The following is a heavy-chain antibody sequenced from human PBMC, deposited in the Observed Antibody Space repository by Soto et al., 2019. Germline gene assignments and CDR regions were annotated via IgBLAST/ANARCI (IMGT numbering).Heavy chain of an antibody. CDR2: IYYSGST. J-gene: IGHJ4*02. D-gene: IGHD1-1*01. CDR1: GGSISSYY. V-gene: IGHV4-59*08. CDR3: ARGHWNTFDY. Sequence: QVQLQESGPGLVKPSETLSLTCTVSGGSISSYYWSWLRQPPGKGLEWIGYIYYSGSTNYNPSLKSRVTLSVDTSNNQFDQQLSSVTAADSAVDYCARGHWNTFDYWGQGTLVNVSS.